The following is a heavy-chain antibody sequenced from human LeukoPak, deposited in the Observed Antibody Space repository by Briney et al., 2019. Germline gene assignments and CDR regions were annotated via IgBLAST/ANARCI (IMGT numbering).Heavy chain of an antibody. CDR3: ARDIYAGSFDC. J-gene: IGHJ4*02. CDR2: IYYSGST. CDR1: GGSISSNSYY. V-gene: IGHV4-39*07. Sequence: SETLSLTCAVSGGSISSNSYYWGWIRQPPGKGLGWIGSIYYSGSTYYNPSLKSRVTISVDTSKNQFSRKVSSVTAADTAVYYCARDIYAGSFDCWGQGTLVTVSS. D-gene: IGHD3-10*01.